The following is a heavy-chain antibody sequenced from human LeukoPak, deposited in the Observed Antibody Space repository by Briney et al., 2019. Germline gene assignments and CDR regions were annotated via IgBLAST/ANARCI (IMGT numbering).Heavy chain of an antibody. J-gene: IGHJ3*02. D-gene: IGHD6-13*01. CDR3: ARGLSIGYSSSWYAPAPFDAFDI. Sequence: ETLSLTCAVYGGSFSGYYWSWIRQPPGKGLEWIGAINHSGSTNYNPSLKSRVTTSVDTSKNQFSLKLSSVTAADTAVYYCARGLSIGYSSSWYAPAPFDAFDIWGQGTMVTVSS. CDR2: INHSGST. V-gene: IGHV4-34*01. CDR1: GGSFSGYY.